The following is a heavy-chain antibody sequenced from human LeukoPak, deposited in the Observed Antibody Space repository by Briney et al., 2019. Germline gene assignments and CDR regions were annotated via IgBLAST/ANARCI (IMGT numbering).Heavy chain of an antibody. CDR3: ARRRRRDGYEP. D-gene: IGHD5-24*01. Sequence: ASVKVSCKASGGTFSSYAISWWRRAPGQGLEWMGWMNPNSGNTGYAQKFQGRVTMTRNTSISTAYMELSSLRSEDTAVYYCARRRRRDGYEPWGQGTLVTVSS. J-gene: IGHJ5*02. V-gene: IGHV1-8*02. CDR2: MNPNSGNT. CDR1: GGTFSSYA.